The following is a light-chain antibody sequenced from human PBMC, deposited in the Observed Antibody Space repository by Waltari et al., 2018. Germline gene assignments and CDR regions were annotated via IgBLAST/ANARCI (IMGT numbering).Light chain of an antibody. J-gene: IGKJ3*01. V-gene: IGKV1-27*01. CDR2: AAS. CDR1: QGISTY. CDR3: QKYNRAPFT. Sequence: DIQMTQSPSSLSASIGDRVTITCRASQGISTYLVWYQQKPGKVPKLLINAASTLQSGVPSRFSGSGSGTDFTLTISGLQPEDAATYYCQKYNRAPFTFGPGTKVHIK.